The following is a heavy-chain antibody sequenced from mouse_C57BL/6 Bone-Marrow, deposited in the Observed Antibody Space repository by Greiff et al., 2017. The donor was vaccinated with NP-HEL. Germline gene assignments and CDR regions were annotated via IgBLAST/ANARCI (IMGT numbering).Heavy chain of an antibody. CDR1: GSTFTNYW. CDR2: IYPGGGYT. D-gene: IGHD1-1*01. V-gene: IGHV1-63*01. J-gene: IGHJ4*01. CDR3: ARGRVGEAGGYYAMDY. Sequence: QVQLQQSGAELVRPGTSVKMSCKASGSTFTNYWIGWAKQRPGHGLEWIGDIYPGGGYTNYNEKFKGKATLTADKSSSTAYMQFSSLTCGDSAIYYGARGRVGEAGGYYAMDYWGQGTSVTVSS.